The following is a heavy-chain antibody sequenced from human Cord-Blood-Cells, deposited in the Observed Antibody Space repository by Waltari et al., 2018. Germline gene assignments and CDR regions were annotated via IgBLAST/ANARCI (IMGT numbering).Heavy chain of an antibody. Sequence: QVQLVESGGGVVQPGRSLRLSGAASGFTFSSYAMHWVRQAPGKGLEWVAVISYDGSNKYYADSVKGRFTISRDNSKNTLYLQMNSLRAEDTAVYYCAGRTTVPPYYYYYGMDVWGQGP. CDR1: GFTFSSYA. V-gene: IGHV3-30-3*01. CDR3: AGRTTVPPYYYYYGMDV. D-gene: IGHD4-4*01. CDR2: ISYDGSNK. J-gene: IGHJ6*02.